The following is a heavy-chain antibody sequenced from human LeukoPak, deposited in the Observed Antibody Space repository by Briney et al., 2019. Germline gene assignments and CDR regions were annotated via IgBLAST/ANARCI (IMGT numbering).Heavy chain of an antibody. CDR3: AVQTMVANTQGDAFDI. V-gene: IGHV1-2*06. CDR2: INCNSAGT. Sequence: ASVKVSCKASGYTFTAYYIHWVRQAPGQGLEWVGRINCNSAGTNYAQKFRGRVTMTRDTSISTVYMELSSLRSDATAVYYCAVQTMVANTQGDAFDIRGQGTTVIVSS. CDR1: GYTFTAYY. J-gene: IGHJ3*02. D-gene: IGHD2-15*01.